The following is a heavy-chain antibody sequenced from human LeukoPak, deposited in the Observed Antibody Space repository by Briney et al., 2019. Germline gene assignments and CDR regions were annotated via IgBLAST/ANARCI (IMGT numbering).Heavy chain of an antibody. Sequence: GGSLRLSCAASGFTFSSYAMSWVRQAPGKGLEWVSAISGSGVSTYYADSVKGRFTISRDNSKNTLYLQMNSLRAEDTAVYYCAKVRIGGYSSSWRQYYFDSWGQGTLVTVSS. CDR3: AKVRIGGYSSSWRQYYFDS. V-gene: IGHV3-23*01. CDR2: ISGSGVST. D-gene: IGHD6-13*01. J-gene: IGHJ4*02. CDR1: GFTFSSYA.